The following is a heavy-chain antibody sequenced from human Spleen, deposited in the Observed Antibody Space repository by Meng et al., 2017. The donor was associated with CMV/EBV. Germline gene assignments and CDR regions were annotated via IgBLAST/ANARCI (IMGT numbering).Heavy chain of an antibody. V-gene: IGHV4-31*03. Sequence: LRLSCTVSGGSISSGVHYWSWIRQHPGKGMEWIGYIYYSGSTYYSPSLKSRVTISVDTSKNQFSLKLSSVTAADTAVYYCVRVGVNAYYYGMDIWGQGTTVTV. CDR1: GGSISSGVHY. J-gene: IGHJ6*02. D-gene: IGHD4-23*01. CDR2: IYYSGST. CDR3: VRVGVNAYYYGMDI.